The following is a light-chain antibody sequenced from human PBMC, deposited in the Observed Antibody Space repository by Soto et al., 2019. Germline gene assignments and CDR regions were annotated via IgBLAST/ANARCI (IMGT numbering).Light chain of an antibody. J-gene: IGLJ2*01. CDR3: SSYADTYNYVV. CDR1: SSDVATYNL. Sequence: QSALTQPAAVSGSPGQSITISCTGSSSDVATYNLVSWYQQEPGKAPKLMIYEVNKRPSGISNRFSGSKSGSTASLTISGLQVEDEADYYCSSYADTYNYVVFGGGTKLTVL. CDR2: EVN. V-gene: IGLV2-23*02.